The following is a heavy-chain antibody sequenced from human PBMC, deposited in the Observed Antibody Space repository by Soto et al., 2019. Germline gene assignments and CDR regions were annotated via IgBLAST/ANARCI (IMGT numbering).Heavy chain of an antibody. CDR1: GFTFEDYA. V-gene: IGHV3-9*01. CDR2: ISWNSDNI. J-gene: IGHJ4*02. D-gene: IGHD2-2*01. Sequence: EVQVVESGGGLIQPGRSLRLSCAASGFTFEDYAMHWVRQAPGKGLEWVSGISWNSDNIDYAESVKGRFTISRDNAKSSLYLQMNSLRADDTALYYCVKDDCSSSSCHFDYWGQGTLVTVSS. CDR3: VKDDCSSSSCHFDY.